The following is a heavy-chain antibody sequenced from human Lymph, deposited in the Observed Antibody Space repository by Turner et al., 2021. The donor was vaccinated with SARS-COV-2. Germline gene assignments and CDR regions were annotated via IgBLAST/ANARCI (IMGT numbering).Heavy chain of an antibody. V-gene: IGHV3-33*01. J-gene: IGHJ6*02. D-gene: IGHD6-13*01. CDR3: ARGSAGGDV. Sequence: QVQLVESGGGVVQPGRSLRLSCAASGFTCSSYGMHWVRQAPGKRLEWVDLIWYDGSNTYYADSEKGRFTISRDNSKNTLYLQMNSLRAEDTAVYYCARGSAGGDVWGQGTTVTVSS. CDR1: GFTCSSYG. CDR2: IWYDGSNT.